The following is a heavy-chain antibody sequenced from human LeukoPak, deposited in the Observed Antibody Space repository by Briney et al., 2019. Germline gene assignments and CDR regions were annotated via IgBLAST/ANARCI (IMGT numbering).Heavy chain of an antibody. CDR2: ISAYNGNT. J-gene: IGHJ6*03. Sequence: GASVKVSCKASGYTFTSYGISWVRQAPGRGLEWMGWISAYNGNTNYAQKLQGRVTMTTDTSTSTAYMELRSLRSDDTAVYYCARVYSSSSLSLYYYYYYMGVWGKGTTVTVSS. CDR3: ARVYSSSSLSLYYYYYYMGV. CDR1: GYTFTSYG. V-gene: IGHV1-18*01. D-gene: IGHD6-6*01.